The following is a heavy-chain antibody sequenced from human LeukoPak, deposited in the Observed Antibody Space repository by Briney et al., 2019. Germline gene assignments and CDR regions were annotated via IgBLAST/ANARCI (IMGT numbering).Heavy chain of an antibody. CDR1: GFTFSIYS. D-gene: IGHD6-13*01. V-gene: IGHV3-48*04. Sequence: GGSLRLSCAASGFTFSIYSMNWVRQAPGKGLEWVSYISSSSSTIYYADSVKGRFTISRDNAKNSLYLQMNSLRAEDTAVYYCAKDRWSSWYHYYYYMDVWGKGTTVTVSS. CDR2: ISSSSSTI. CDR3: AKDRWSSWYHYYYYMDV. J-gene: IGHJ6*03.